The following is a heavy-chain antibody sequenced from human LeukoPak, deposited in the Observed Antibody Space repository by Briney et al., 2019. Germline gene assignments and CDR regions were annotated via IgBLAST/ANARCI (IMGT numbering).Heavy chain of an antibody. V-gene: IGHV3-30*18. CDR2: ISYDGSNK. CDR1: GFTFSSYG. Sequence: PGRSLRLSCAASGFTFSSYGMHWVRQAPGKGLEWVAVISYDGSNKYYADSVKGRFTISRDNSKNTLYLQMNSLRAEDTAVYYCAKVHTAMARRGYFDYWGQGTLVTVSS. D-gene: IGHD5-18*01. J-gene: IGHJ4*02. CDR3: AKVHTAMARRGYFDY.